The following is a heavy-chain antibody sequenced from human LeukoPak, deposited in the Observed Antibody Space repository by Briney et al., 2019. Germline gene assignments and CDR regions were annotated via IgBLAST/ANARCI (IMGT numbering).Heavy chain of an antibody. CDR2: INPNRYVT. Sequence: ASVKVSCKASGYTFTGYYMHWVRQAPGQGLEWMGWINPNRYVTNYAQKFQGRVTMTRDTSVRTAYMELSRLSSVTTAVYSMYRDLRSYGSWSYYIGYWGQGTLVTVSS. V-gene: IGHV1-2*02. CDR3: YRDLRSYGSWSYYIGY. D-gene: IGHD3-10*01. CDR1: GYTFTGYY. J-gene: IGHJ4*02.